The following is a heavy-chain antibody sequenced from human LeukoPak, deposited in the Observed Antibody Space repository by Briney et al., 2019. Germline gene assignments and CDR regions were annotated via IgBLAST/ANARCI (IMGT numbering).Heavy chain of an antibody. CDR3: ARDEEGYSSSWPY. D-gene: IGHD6-13*01. CDR1: GYPLTDLS. Sequence: GASVKVSCKISGYPLTDLSIHWVRQAPGKGLEWMGGLDPEDGRTVYAQKLQGRVTMTTDTSTSTAYMELRSLRSDDTAVYYCARDEEGYSSSWPYWGQGTLVTVSS. CDR2: LDPEDGRT. V-gene: IGHV1-24*01. J-gene: IGHJ4*02.